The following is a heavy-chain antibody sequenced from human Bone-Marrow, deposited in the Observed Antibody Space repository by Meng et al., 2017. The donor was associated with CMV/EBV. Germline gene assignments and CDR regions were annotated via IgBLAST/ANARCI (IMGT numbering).Heavy chain of an antibody. CDR3: ARDSSGSYYRLDY. CDR2: IIPIFGTA. Sequence: SVKVSCKASGGTFSRYALSWVRQAPGQGLEWMGGIIPIFGTANYAQKFQGRVTITTDESTTTAYMELSSLRSEDTAVYYCARDSSGSYYRLDYWGQRTLVTVSS. CDR1: GGTFSRYA. V-gene: IGHV1-69*05. D-gene: IGHD1-26*01. J-gene: IGHJ4*02.